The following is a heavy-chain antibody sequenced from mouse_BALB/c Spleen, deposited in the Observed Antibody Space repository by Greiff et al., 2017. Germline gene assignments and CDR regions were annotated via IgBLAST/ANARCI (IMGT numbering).Heavy chain of an antibody. D-gene: IGHD2-1*01. Sequence: DVKLVESGGGLVQPGGSMKLSCVASGFTFSSYWMSWVRQSPEKGLEWVAEIRLKSDNYATHYAESVKGKFTISRDDSKSRLYLQMNSLRAEDTGIYYCTVYYGDYWGQGTTLTVSS. J-gene: IGHJ2*01. V-gene: IGHV6-6*02. CDR1: GFTFSSYW. CDR3: TVYYGDY. CDR2: IRLKSDNYAT.